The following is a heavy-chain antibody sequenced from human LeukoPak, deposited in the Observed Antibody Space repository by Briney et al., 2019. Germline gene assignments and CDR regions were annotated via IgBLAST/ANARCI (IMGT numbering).Heavy chain of an antibody. Sequence: PGGSLRLSCAASGFTFSSYWMNWVRQAPGKGLVWVSRIASDGSSTTYADSVKGRFTISRDNSRNTLYLQMNSLRADDTAVYYCAKVAAAAVGDFDYWGQGTLVTVSS. CDR2: IASDGSST. CDR3: AKVAAAAVGDFDY. J-gene: IGHJ4*02. D-gene: IGHD6-13*01. CDR1: GFTFSSYW. V-gene: IGHV3-74*01.